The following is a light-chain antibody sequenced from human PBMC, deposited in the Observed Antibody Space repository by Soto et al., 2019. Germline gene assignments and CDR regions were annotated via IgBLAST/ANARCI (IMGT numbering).Light chain of an antibody. CDR3: QQSFSTLPT. V-gene: IGKV1-39*01. J-gene: IGKJ4*01. CDR2: AAF. CDR1: QSISNY. Sequence: DIQMTQSPSSLSASVGDRVTITCRASQSISNYVNWYQQKPGEAPKLLIYAAFSLQSEVPSRFSGSGSGTEFTLTISSLQPEDIATYFCQQSFSTLPTFGGGTTVEIK.